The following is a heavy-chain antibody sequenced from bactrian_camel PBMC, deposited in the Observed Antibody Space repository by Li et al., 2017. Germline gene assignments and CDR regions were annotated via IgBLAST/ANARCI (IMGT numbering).Heavy chain of an antibody. CDR1: GNLIFKRC. J-gene: IGHJ4*01. CDR2: ILNDGTT. D-gene: IGHD5*01. V-gene: IGHV3S53*01. Sequence: HVQQVESGGGSVQAGESLRLSCAVSGNLIFKRCMGWFRQAQWKEREGVATILNDGTTYYDDSAKGRFTISQDSAKNTVYLQMNNLKPEDTAMYYCARSLLGWVPPLAPGEYIYWGQGTQVTVS. CDR3: ARSLLGWVPPLAPGEYIY.